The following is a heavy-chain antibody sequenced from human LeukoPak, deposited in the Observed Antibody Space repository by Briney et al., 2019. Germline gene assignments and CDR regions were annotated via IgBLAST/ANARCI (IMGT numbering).Heavy chain of an antibody. CDR1: GGTFSSYA. V-gene: IGHV1-69*06. J-gene: IGHJ4*02. CDR2: IIPIFGTA. Sequence: ASVKVSCKASGGTFSSYAISWVRQAPGQGLEWMGGIIPIFGTANYAQKFQGRVTITADKSTSTAYMELSSLRSEDTAVYYCARAPDRDSWYYFDYWGQGTLVTVSS. CDR3: ARAPDRDSWYYFDY. D-gene: IGHD6-13*01.